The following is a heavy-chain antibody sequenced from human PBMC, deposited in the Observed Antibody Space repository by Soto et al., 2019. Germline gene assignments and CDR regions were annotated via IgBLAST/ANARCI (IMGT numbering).Heavy chain of an antibody. D-gene: IGHD5-12*01. CDR3: ARGLVGATIGIYYYYGMDV. V-gene: IGHV1-2*04. J-gene: IGHJ6*02. CDR1: GYTFTGYY. Sequence: ASVKVSCKASGYTFTGYYMHWVRQAPGQGLEWMGWINPNSGGTNYAQKFQGWVTMTRDTSISTAYMELSRLRSDDTAVYYCARGLVGATIGIYYYYGMDVWGQGTTVTVSS. CDR2: INPNSGGT.